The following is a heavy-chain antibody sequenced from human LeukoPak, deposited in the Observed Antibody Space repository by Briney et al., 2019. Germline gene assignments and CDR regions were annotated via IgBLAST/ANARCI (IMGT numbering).Heavy chain of an antibody. CDR2: IYYSGST. D-gene: IGHD6-13*01. CDR3: ASSAGGPTGMDV. V-gene: IGHV4-59*01. J-gene: IGHJ6*04. CDR1: GGSISSYY. Sequence: SETLSLTCTVSGGSISSYYWSWIRQPPGKGLEWIGYIYYSGSTNYNPSLKSRVTISVDTSKNQFSLKLSSVTAADTAVYYCASSAGGPTGMDVWGKGTTVTVSS.